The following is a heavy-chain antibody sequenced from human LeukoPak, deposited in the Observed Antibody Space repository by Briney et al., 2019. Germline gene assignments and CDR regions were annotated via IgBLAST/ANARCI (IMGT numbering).Heavy chain of an antibody. J-gene: IGHJ4*02. D-gene: IGHD6-6*01. CDR3: ARGWSSSSYFGY. V-gene: IGHV3-66*01. Sequence: GGSLRLSCAASGITFSANSRNWVRQAPGKGLEWVSVISSGGSTSYADSVKGRFTISRDNSKNTLYLQMNSLRAEDTAVYYCARGWSSSSYFGYWGQGTLVTVSS. CDR2: ISSGGST. CDR1: GITFSANS.